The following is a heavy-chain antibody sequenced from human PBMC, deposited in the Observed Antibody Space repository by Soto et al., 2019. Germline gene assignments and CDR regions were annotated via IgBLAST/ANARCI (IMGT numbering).Heavy chain of an antibody. J-gene: IGHJ5*02. CDR1: GGSFSGYY. D-gene: IGHD6-6*01. CDR2: INHSGST. CDR3: ASLSRPRLADNWFDP. Sequence: SETLYLTCAVYGGSFSGYYWSWIRQPPGKGLEWIGEINHSGSTNYNPSLKSRVTISVDTSKNQFSLKLSSVTAADTAVYYCASLSRPRLADNWFDPWGQGTLVTVSS. V-gene: IGHV4-34*01.